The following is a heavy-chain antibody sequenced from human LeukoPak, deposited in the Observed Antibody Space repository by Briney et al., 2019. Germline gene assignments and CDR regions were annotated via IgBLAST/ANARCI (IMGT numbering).Heavy chain of an antibody. D-gene: IGHD3-22*01. J-gene: IGHJ4*02. Sequence: GGSLRLSCTASGFTFSTYVMYWVRQAPGKGLEYVSAITNNGGSTYYANSVKGRFTISRDNSKNTLYLQMGSLRVDDMAVYYCARAESSNGYYFDYWGQGALVTVSS. CDR2: ITNNGGST. CDR3: ARAESSNGYYFDY. V-gene: IGHV3-64*01. CDR1: GFTFSTYV.